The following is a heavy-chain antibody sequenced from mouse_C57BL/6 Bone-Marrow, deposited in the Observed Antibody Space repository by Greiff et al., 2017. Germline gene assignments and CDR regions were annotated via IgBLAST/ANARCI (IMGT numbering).Heavy chain of an antibody. CDR1: GYAFTNYL. CDR2: INPGSGGT. Sequence: QVQLKESGAELVRPGTSVKVSCKASGYAFTNYLIEWVKQRPGQGLEWIGVINPGSGGTNYNEKFKGKATLTADKSSSTAYMQLSSLTSEDSAVYFCARSGYYYGSSPVYFDYGGQGTTLTVSS. CDR3: ARSGYYYGSSPVYFDY. J-gene: IGHJ2*01. V-gene: IGHV1-54*01. D-gene: IGHD1-1*01.